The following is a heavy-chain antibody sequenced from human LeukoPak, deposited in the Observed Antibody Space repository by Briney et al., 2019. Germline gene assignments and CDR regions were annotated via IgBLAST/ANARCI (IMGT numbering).Heavy chain of an antibody. Sequence: GGSLRLSCAASGFTFSSYSMNWVRQAPGKGLEWVSSISSSSSYIYYADSVKGRFTISRDNAKNSLYLQMNSLRAEDTAVYYCARDRDIVVVPDSFDYWGQGTLVTVSS. D-gene: IGHD2-2*01. V-gene: IGHV3-21*01. CDR1: GFTFSSYS. CDR3: ARDRDIVVVPDSFDY. J-gene: IGHJ4*02. CDR2: ISSSSSYI.